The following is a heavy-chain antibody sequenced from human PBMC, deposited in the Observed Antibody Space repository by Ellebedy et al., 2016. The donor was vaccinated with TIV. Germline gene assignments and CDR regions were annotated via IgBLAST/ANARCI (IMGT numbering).Heavy chain of an antibody. CDR1: GFMFNSYA. D-gene: IGHD6-13*01. J-gene: IGHJ3*02. Sequence: GESLKISCAATGFMFNSYAMTWVRQAPGKGLEWVSAISGSGDKTYYADSVKGRFAISRDNSKDTLYLQVNSPRAEDTAVYYCANLGGLAASATNGVAFDIWGQGTIVTVSS. V-gene: IGHV3-23*01. CDR2: ISGSGDKT. CDR3: ANLGGLAASATNGVAFDI.